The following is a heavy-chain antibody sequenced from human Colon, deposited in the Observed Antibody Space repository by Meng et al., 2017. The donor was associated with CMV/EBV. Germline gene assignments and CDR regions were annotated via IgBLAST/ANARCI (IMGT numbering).Heavy chain of an antibody. CDR2: SRSREFSGTR. J-gene: IGHJ4*02. CDR3: ARGRTGSGWKYYFDH. Sequence: GGSLRLSCSTSGFTFDDYALAWVRQPPGKGLEWVGFSRSREFSGTREYAASLKDRFIISRDSSRNVLFLQMDGLQTDDTAVYFCARGRTGSGWKYYFDHWGRGALVTVSS. D-gene: IGHD6-19*01. CDR1: GFTFDDYA. V-gene: IGHV3-49*04.